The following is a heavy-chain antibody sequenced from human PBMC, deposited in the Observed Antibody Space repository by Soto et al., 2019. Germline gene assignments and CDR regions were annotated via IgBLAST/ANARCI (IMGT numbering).Heavy chain of an antibody. CDR1: GFTFSSYL. D-gene: IGHD3-3*01. Sequence: EVQLVESGGGLVQPGGSLRLSCTASGFTFSSYLMHWVRQAPGKGLVWVSRINPDGSSTSYADSVEGRFTISRDNAKNTLYLQMNSLRAEDTALYYCARFRVPIWGQGTMVTVSS. J-gene: IGHJ3*02. V-gene: IGHV3-74*01. CDR2: INPDGSST. CDR3: ARFRVPI.